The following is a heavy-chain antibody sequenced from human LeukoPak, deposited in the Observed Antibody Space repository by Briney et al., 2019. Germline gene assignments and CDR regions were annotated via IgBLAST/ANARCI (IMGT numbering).Heavy chain of an antibody. CDR3: ATYSSLNRREFQY. V-gene: IGHV3-7*01. CDR1: GFTFSNYW. J-gene: IGHJ1*01. Sequence: GGSLRLSCEGSGFTFSNYWMGRVRQAPGKGLQWVANIKTDGSEKYYMDSVKGRFTISRDNAKNSLYLQMNSLRAEDTAVYYCATYSSLNRREFQYWGQGTLLTVSS. D-gene: IGHD3-22*01. CDR2: IKTDGSEK.